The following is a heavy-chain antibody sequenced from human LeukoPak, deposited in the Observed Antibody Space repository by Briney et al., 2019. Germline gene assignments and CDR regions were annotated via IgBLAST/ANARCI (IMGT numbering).Heavy chain of an antibody. V-gene: IGHV1-18*01. CDR2: ISAYNGNT. Sequence: GASVKVSCKASGYTFTSYGISWVRQAPGQGLEWMGWISAYNGNTNYAQKLQGRVTMTTDTSTSTAYMELRSLRPDDTAVYYCAREGYDILTGYQLDYWGQGTPVTVS. D-gene: IGHD3-9*01. CDR1: GYTFTSYG. CDR3: AREGYDILTGYQLDY. J-gene: IGHJ4*02.